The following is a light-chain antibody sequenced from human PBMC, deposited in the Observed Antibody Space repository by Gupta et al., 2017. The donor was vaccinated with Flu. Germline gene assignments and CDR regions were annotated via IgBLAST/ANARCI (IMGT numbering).Light chain of an antibody. Sequence: QTVVTQEPPLTVSPGGTVTPTCASSTGAVTSGFYPNWFQQKPGQAPRARMYSTSSKPTWTPARVSGSLLGGNAALILSGVQPEDEADDYCLLYFSGSHGIFCGGTKLTVI. CDR1: TGAVTSGFY. CDR3: LLYFSGSHGI. J-gene: IGLJ2*01. CDR2: STS. V-gene: IGLV7-43*01.